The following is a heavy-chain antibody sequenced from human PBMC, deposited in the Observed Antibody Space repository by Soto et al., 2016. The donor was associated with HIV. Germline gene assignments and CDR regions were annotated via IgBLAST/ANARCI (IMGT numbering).Heavy chain of an antibody. J-gene: IGHJ4*02. CDR1: GFTFTRYW. V-gene: IGHV3-7*04. D-gene: IGHD3-22*01. CDR3: ARDHPTAGYYDG. Sequence: EVQLVESGGGLVQPGGSLRLSCAASGFTFTRYWMSWVRQAPGKGLEWVANIKQDGSEKYYVDSVKGRFTISRDNAKNSLYLQMNSLRAEDTAVYYCARDHPTAGYYDGWGQGNPGHRLL. CDR2: IKQDGSEK.